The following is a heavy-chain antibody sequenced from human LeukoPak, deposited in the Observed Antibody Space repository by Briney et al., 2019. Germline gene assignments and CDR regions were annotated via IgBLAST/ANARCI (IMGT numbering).Heavy chain of an antibody. J-gene: IGHJ3*02. CDR3: ASYAYYDSSGYYGAFDI. Sequence: PETLSLTCTVSGGSISSYYWSWIRQPPGKGLEWIGYIYYSGSTNYNPSLKSRVTISVDTSKNQFSLKLSSVTAADTAVYYCASYAYYDSSGYYGAFDIWGQGTMVTVSS. V-gene: IGHV4-59*01. CDR2: IYYSGST. D-gene: IGHD3-22*01. CDR1: GGSISSYY.